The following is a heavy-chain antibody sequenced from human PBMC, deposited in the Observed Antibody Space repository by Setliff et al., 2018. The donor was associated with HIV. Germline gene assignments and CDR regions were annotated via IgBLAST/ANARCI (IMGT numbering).Heavy chain of an antibody. D-gene: IGHD2-2*02. CDR1: GGAFISHT. Sequence: ASVKVSCKASGGAFISHTFTWVRQAPGQGLEWMGRIIPILGIPNYAQNFQGRLTISADKSTRTAYLEMSSLRSDDSAVYFCAKEQEIGSYLDPWGQGTLVTVSS. V-gene: IGHV1-69*04. J-gene: IGHJ5*02. CDR3: AKEQEIGSYLDP. CDR2: IIPILGIP.